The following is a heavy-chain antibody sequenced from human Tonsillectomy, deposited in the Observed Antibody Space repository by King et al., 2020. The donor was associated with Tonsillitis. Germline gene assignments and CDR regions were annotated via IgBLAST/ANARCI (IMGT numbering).Heavy chain of an antibody. CDR2: IYYSGST. V-gene: IGHV4-59*01. CDR1: GGSISSYY. Sequence: VQLQESGPGLVKPSETLSLTCTVSGGSISSYYWSWIRQPPGKGLEWIGYIYYSGSTNYNPSLKSRVTISVDTSKNQFSLKLSSVTAADTAVYYCARVRSSWRKYYYYGMDVWGQGTTVTVSS. D-gene: IGHD6-13*01. J-gene: IGHJ6*02. CDR3: ARVRSSWRKYYYYGMDV.